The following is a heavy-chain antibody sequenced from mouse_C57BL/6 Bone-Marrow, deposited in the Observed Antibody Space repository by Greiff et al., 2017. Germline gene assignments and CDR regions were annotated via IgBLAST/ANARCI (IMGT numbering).Heavy chain of an antibody. V-gene: IGHV1-50*01. CDR1: GYTFTSYW. CDR2: IDPSDSYT. D-gene: IGHD1-1*01. Sequence: VQLQQPGAELVKPGASVKLSCKASGYTFTSYWMQWVKQRPGQGLEWIGEIDPSDSYTNYNQKFKGKATLTVDTSCSTAYMQLSSLTSEDSAVYYCAREGYGPWYFDVWGTGTTVTVSS. J-gene: IGHJ1*03. CDR3: AREGYGPWYFDV.